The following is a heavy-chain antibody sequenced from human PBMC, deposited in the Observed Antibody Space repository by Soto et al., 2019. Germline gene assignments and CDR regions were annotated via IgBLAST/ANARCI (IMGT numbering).Heavy chain of an antibody. V-gene: IGHV1-69*01. Sequence: QVQLVQSGAEVKKPGYSVNVSCKATGGTLSSYAISWVRQAPGQRLEWMGGIIPIFGTANYAQKFQGRVTITADESTSTAYMELSSLRSEDTAVYYCARTDSSGWQQHYYWGQGTLVTVSS. CDR3: ARTDSSGWQQHYY. CDR2: IIPIFGTA. J-gene: IGHJ4*02. D-gene: IGHD6-19*01. CDR1: GGTLSSYA.